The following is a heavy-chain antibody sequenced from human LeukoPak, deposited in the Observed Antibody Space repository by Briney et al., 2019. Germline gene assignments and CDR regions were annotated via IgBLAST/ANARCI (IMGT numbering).Heavy chain of an antibody. Sequence: GGSLRLSCAASGFTFSSSAMGWVRQAPGKVLEWVSSISGSGSGGSTYYADSVKGRFTISRDNSKNTLYLQMNSLRAEDTAVYYCAKSGYNRFDYWGQGTLVTVSS. CDR1: GFTFSSSA. J-gene: IGHJ4*02. V-gene: IGHV3-23*01. CDR2: ISGSGSGGST. D-gene: IGHD5-24*01. CDR3: AKSGYNRFDY.